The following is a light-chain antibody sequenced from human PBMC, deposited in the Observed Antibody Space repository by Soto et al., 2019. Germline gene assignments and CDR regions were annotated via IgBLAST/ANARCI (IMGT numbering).Light chain of an antibody. CDR1: QGIGDE. Sequence: AIPMTQSPPSLSASVGDRVTISCRASQGIGDELGWYQQKPGKAPKLLIYGASRLPSGVPSRFSGSGSGTDFTLTISSLQPEDFATYYCLQDSNFPLTFGPGTKVDIK. V-gene: IGKV1-6*01. CDR3: LQDSNFPLT. CDR2: GAS. J-gene: IGKJ3*01.